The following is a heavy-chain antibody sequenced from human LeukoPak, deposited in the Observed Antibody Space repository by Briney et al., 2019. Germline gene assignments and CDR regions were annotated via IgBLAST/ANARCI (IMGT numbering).Heavy chain of an antibody. CDR2: ISAYNGNT. J-gene: IGHJ6*02. CDR1: GYTFTSYG. V-gene: IGHV1-18*01. Sequence: GASVKVSCKASGYTFTSYGISWVRQAPGQGLEWMGWISAYNGNTNYAQKLQGRVTMTTDTSTSTAYMELRSLRSDDTAVYYCASVGVSDWGRPAAKSYYYYGMDVWGQGTTVTVSS. D-gene: IGHD2-2*01. CDR3: ASVGVSDWGRPAAKSYYYYGMDV.